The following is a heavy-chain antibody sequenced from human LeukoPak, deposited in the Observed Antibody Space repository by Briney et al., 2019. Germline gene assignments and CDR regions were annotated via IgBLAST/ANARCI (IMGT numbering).Heavy chain of an antibody. CDR2: IYYSGST. CDR1: GGSISSSSYY. V-gene: IGHV4-39*01. J-gene: IGHJ4*02. CDR3: ARALYGSFDY. Sequence: SETLSLTCTVSGGSISSSSYYWGWIRQPPGKGLEWIGSIYYSGSTYYNPSLKSRVTISVDTSKNQFSLKLSSVTAADTAVYYCARALYGSFDYWGQGILVTVSS. D-gene: IGHD3-10*01.